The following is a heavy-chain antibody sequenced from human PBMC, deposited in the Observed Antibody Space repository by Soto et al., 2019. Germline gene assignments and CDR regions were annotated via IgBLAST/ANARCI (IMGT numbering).Heavy chain of an antibody. Sequence: GGSLRLSCAASGFTFSSYAMSWVRQAPGKGLEWVSAISGSGGSTYYADSVKGRFTISRDNSKNTLYLQMNSLRAEDTAVYYCARGLVGSTTAFDNWGQGTLVTVSS. V-gene: IGHV3-23*01. CDR1: GFTFSSYA. CDR3: ARGLVGSTTAFDN. D-gene: IGHD3-22*01. J-gene: IGHJ4*02. CDR2: ISGSGGST.